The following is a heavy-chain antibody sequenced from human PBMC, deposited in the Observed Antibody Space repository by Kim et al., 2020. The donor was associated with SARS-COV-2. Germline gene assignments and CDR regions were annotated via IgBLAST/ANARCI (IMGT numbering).Heavy chain of an antibody. CDR3: ARAYDSYGYVDYYYYGMDV. Sequence: GGSLRLSCAASGFTFSDYYMSWIRQAPGKGLEWVSYISSSSSYTNYADSVKGRFTISRDNAKNSLYLQMNSLRAEDTAVYYCARAYDSYGYVDYYYYGMDVLGQGTTVTVSS. J-gene: IGHJ6*02. V-gene: IGHV3-11*05. D-gene: IGHD5-18*01. CDR1: GFTFSDYY. CDR2: ISSSSSYT.